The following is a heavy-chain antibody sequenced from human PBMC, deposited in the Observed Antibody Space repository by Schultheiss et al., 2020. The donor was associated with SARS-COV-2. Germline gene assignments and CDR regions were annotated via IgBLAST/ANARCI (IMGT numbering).Heavy chain of an antibody. J-gene: IGHJ4*02. CDR1: GFTFSSYS. CDR2: IKQDGSEK. CDR3: ATGYTCSY. V-gene: IGHV3-7*01. Sequence: GGSLRLSCAASGFTFSSYSMRWVRQAPGKGLEWVANIKQDGSEKYYVDSVKGRFTISRGNAKNSLYLQMNSLRDEDTAVYYCATGYTCSYWGQGTLVTVSS. D-gene: IGHD1-20*01.